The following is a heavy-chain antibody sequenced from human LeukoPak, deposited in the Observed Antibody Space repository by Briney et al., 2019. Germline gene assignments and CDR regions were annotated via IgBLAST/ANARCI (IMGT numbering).Heavy chain of an antibody. V-gene: IGHV5-51*01. D-gene: IGHD6-6*01. J-gene: IGHJ5*02. CDR1: GYSFTSYW. Sequence: GESLKISCKGSGYSFTSYWIGWVRQMPGKGLEWMGIIYPGDSGTRYSPSFQGQVTISADKSISTAYLQWSSLKASDTAMYYCARYADSSFSTPNNWFDPWGQGTLVTVSS. CDR2: IYPGDSGT. CDR3: ARYADSSFSTPNNWFDP.